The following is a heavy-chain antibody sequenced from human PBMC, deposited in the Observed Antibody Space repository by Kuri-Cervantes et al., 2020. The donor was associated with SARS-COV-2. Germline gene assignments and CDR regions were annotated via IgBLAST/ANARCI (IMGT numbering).Heavy chain of an antibody. J-gene: IGHJ4*02. CDR3: ARDPNYYDSSGYYYFDY. V-gene: IGHV4-4*07. Sequence: ESLKISCTVSGGSISSYYWSWIRQPAGKGLEWIGRIYTSGSTNYNPSLKSRVTISVDTSKNQFSLKLSSVTAADTAVYYCARDPNYYDSSGYYYFDYWGQGTLATVSS. CDR2: IYTSGST. D-gene: IGHD3-22*01. CDR1: GGSISSYY.